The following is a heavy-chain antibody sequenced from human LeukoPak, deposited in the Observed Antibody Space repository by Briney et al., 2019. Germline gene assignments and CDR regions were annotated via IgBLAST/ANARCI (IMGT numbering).Heavy chain of an antibody. Sequence: PSETLSLTCTVSGYSISSGFYWGWIRQPPGKGLECIGSIYHSGSTYYNPSLKSRVTIPVDTSKNQFSLNLSSVTAADTAMYYCARAVGTSRNFFDYWGQGTLVTVSS. CDR2: IYHSGST. CDR3: ARAVGTSRNFFDY. J-gene: IGHJ4*02. CDR1: GYSISSGFY. V-gene: IGHV4-38-2*02. D-gene: IGHD4-23*01.